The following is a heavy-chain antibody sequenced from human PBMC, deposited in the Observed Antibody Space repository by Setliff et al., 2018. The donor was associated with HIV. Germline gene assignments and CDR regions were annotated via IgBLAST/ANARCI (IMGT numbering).Heavy chain of an antibody. D-gene: IGHD3-10*01. Sequence: SETLSLTCTVSGGSISSSDYYWSWTRQPPGKGLEWIGYIYYSGSTYYNPSLKSRVTISLDTSKNQFSLKLSSVTAADTAVYYCARDPKISMVRGVMIWGQGTLVTVSS. V-gene: IGHV4-30-4*08. J-gene: IGHJ4*02. CDR3: ARDPKISMVRGVMI. CDR1: GGSISSSDYY. CDR2: IYYSGST.